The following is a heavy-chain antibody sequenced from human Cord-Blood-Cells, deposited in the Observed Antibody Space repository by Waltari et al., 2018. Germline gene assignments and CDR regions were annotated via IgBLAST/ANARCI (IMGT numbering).Heavy chain of an antibody. CDR3: ARKTQLNWFDP. J-gene: IGHJ5*02. CDR2: VSPIAGTA. CDR1: GGTCSSYA. Sequence: QVQLVQSGAEVKKPGSSVKVSCKASGGTCSSYAISWVRQAPGQGLEWMGGVSPIAGTANYAENFQGRVTITADESTSTAYMERSSLRSEDTAVYYCARKTQLNWFDPWGQGTLVTVSS. D-gene: IGHD3-10*01. V-gene: IGHV1-69*12.